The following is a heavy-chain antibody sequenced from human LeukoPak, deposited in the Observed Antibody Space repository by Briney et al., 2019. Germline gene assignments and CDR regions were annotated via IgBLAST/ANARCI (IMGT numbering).Heavy chain of an antibody. J-gene: IGHJ6*02. CDR2: IYYSGST. D-gene: IGHD6-13*01. CDR1: GDSISSYY. Sequence: PSETLSLTCTVSGDSISSYYWSWIRQPPGKGLEWIGYIYYSGSTKYNPSLKSRVTISVDTSKNQFSLKLSSVTAADTAVYYCARVAAAADTVSGMDVWGQGTTVTVSS. V-gene: IGHV4-59*01. CDR3: ARVAAAADTVSGMDV.